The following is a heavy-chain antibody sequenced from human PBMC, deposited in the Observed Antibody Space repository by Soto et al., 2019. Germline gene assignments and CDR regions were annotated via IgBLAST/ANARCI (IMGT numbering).Heavy chain of an antibody. V-gene: IGHV1-18*01. CDR3: ASKPNYFDY. Sequence: QVQLVQSGAEVKKPGASVKVSCKASGYTFTSYGISWVRQAPGQGLEWMGWISAYNGNTKYAQKLQGGVTMTKDTSTSTADMELRSLRSDDTAVYYCASKPNYFDYWCQVTLVTVSS. J-gene: IGHJ4*02. CDR2: ISAYNGNT. CDR1: GYTFTSYG.